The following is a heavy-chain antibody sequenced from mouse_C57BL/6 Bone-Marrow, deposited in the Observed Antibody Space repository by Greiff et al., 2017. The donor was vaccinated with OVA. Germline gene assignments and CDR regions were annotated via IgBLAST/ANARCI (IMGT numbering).Heavy chain of an antibody. J-gene: IGHJ1*03. Sequence: EVKLMESEGGLVQPGSSMKLSCTASGFTFSDYYMAWVRQVPEKGLEWVANINYDGSSTYYLDSLKSRFIISRDNAKNILYLQMSSLKSEDTATYYCARGGLLRYGYFDVWGTGTTVTVSS. CDR3: ARGGLLRYGYFDV. D-gene: IGHD1-1*01. V-gene: IGHV5-16*01. CDR1: GFTFSDYY. CDR2: INYDGSST.